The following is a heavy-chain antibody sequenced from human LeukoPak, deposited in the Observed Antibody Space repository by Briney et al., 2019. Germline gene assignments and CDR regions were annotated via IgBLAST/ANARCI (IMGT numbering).Heavy chain of an antibody. J-gene: IGHJ5*02. CDR1: GYTFTGYY. D-gene: IGHD6-13*01. V-gene: IGHV1-2*02. Sequence: PSVKVSCKASGYTFTGYYMHWVRQAPGQGLEWKGWINPNSGGTNYAQKFQGRVTMTRDTSISTAYMELSRLRSDDTAVYYCARDQVYSSSNWFDPWGQGTLVTVSS. CDR2: INPNSGGT. CDR3: ARDQVYSSSNWFDP.